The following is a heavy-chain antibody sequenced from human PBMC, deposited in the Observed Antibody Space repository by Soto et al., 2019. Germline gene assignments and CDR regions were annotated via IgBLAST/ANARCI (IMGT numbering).Heavy chain of an antibody. V-gene: IGHV6-1*01. CDR3: ARDEYCSGGSCYLYWYDP. CDR2: TYYRSKWYN. J-gene: IGHJ5*02. D-gene: IGHD2-15*01. CDR1: GDSVSSNSSA. Sequence: SQTLSLTCAISGDSVSSNSSAWNWIRQSPSRGLEWLGRTYYRSKWYNDYAVSVKSRITINPDTSKNQCSLQLNSVTPEDTAVYYCARDEYCSGGSCYLYWYDPWGQGTLVTVSS.